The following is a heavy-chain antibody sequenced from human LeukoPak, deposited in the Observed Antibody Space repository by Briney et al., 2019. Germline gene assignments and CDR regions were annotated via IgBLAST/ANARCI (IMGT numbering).Heavy chain of an antibody. CDR2: ISWNSGSI. CDR1: GFTFDDYA. J-gene: IGHJ4*01. D-gene: IGHD6-13*01. CDR3: AKDRAAAAGSASAPTIFD. Sequence: GGSLRLSCAASGFTFDDYAMHWVRQAPGKGLEWVLGISWNSGSIGYADSVKGRFTISRDNAKNSLYLQMNSLRAEDTALYYCAKDRAAAAGSASAPTIFD. V-gene: IGHV3-9*01.